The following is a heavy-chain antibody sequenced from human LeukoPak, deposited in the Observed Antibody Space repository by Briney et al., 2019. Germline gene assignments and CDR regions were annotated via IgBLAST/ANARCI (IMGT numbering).Heavy chain of an antibody. CDR2: IYSGGST. CDR3: ARDQRTTTVAGLYYYYMDV. Sequence: GGSLRLSCAASGFTFSTYWMSWVRQAPGKGLEWVSVIYSGGSTYYADSVKGRFTISRDNSKNTLYLQMNSLRAEDTAVYYCARDQRTTTVAGLYYYYMDVWGKGTTVTISS. J-gene: IGHJ6*03. D-gene: IGHD4-23*01. CDR1: GFTFSTYW. V-gene: IGHV3-53*01.